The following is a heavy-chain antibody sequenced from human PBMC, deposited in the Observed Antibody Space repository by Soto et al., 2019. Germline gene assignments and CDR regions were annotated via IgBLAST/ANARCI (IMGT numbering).Heavy chain of an antibody. V-gene: IGHV3-33*06. CDR2: IWHDGSSK. CDR1: GFTFSNYH. Sequence: GGSLRLSCPAAGFTFSNYHMHWVRQAPGKGLEWVAVIWHDGSSKYYADSVKGRFTISRDNSKNTLYLQMNSLRAEDTAVYYCAKDKQRFLEWLLSAAFDIWGQGTMVNVSS. D-gene: IGHD3-3*01. CDR3: AKDKQRFLEWLLSAAFDI. J-gene: IGHJ3*02.